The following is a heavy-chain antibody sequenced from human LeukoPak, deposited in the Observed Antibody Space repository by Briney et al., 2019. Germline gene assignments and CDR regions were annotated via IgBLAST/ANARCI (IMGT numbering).Heavy chain of an antibody. Sequence: SETLSLTCTASGVSISSYYWSWIRQPAGKGLEWIARIYTSGSTNYNPSLKSRVTMSVDTSKNQFSLKLSSVTAADTAVYYCARTEYGSGSYRGFDPWGQGTLVTVSS. D-gene: IGHD3-10*01. CDR1: GVSISSYY. CDR3: ARTEYGSGSYRGFDP. CDR2: IYTSGST. V-gene: IGHV4-4*07. J-gene: IGHJ5*02.